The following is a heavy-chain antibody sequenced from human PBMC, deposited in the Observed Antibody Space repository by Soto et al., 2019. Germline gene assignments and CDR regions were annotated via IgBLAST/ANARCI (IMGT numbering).Heavy chain of an antibody. CDR3: ATDPHYYDTTGYCVDN. V-gene: IGHV1-3*01. CDR1: GYTFTTYA. D-gene: IGHD3-22*01. CDR2: INADNRNT. J-gene: IGHJ4*02. Sequence: QVQLVQSGAEVKKPGASVKVSCKASGYTFTTYAIHWLRQAPGQSPEWRGWINADNRNTRYSQKLQGGITSSRDTSASTAYMERSSLRSDDTAVYYCATDPHYYDTTGYCVDNGGQGALVTVSS.